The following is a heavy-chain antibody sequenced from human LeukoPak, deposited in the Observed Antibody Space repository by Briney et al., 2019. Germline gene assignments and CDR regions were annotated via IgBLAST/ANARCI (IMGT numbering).Heavy chain of an antibody. D-gene: IGHD3-22*01. CDR2: MNPNSGNT. V-gene: IGHV1-8*01. CDR1: GYTFTSYD. Sequence: GASVKVSCKASGYTFTSYDINWVRQATGQGLEWMGWMNPNSGNTGYAQKFQGRVTMTRNTSISTAYMELSSLRSDDTAVYYCARSLDSSGRTPLDWGQGTLVTVSS. J-gene: IGHJ4*02. CDR3: ARSLDSSGRTPLD.